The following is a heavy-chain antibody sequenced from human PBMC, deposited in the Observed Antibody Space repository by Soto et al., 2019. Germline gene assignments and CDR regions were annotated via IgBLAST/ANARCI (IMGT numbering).Heavy chain of an antibody. CDR2: IIPILGIA. J-gene: IGHJ6*02. CDR1: GGTFSSYA. CDR3: SHNNCGGDCYSYGMDV. Sequence: ASVKVSCKASGGTFSSYAISWVRQAPGQGLEWMGRIIPILGIANYAQKFQGRVTITADKSTSTAYMELSSLRSEDTAVYYCSHNNCGGDCYSYGMDVWGQGTTVTVSS. V-gene: IGHV1-69*04. D-gene: IGHD2-21*02.